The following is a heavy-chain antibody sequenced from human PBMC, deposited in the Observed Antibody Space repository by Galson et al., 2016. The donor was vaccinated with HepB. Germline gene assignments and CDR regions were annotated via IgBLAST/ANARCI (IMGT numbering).Heavy chain of an antibody. CDR3: ARSPVAYGQIDH. CDR2: IYPDDFDT. D-gene: IGHD4-17*01. V-gene: IGHV5-51*01. Sequence: QSGAEVKKPGESLKISCKGSGYRFTDYWIGWVRQKPGKGLEWVGVIYPDDFDTRYSPSFQGQVTVSVDRAISTAYLQWSSLEVSDTAMYYFARSPVAYGQIDHWGQGALVIVS. CDR1: GYRFTDYW. J-gene: IGHJ4*02.